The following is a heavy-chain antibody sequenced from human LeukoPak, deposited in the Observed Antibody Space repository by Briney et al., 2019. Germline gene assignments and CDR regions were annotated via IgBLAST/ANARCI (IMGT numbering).Heavy chain of an antibody. CDR2: IYYSGST. CDR1: VGSISSYY. Sequence: PSETLSLTCTVSVGSISSYYWSWIRQPPGKGLEWIGYIYYSGSTNYNPSLKSRVTISVDTSKNQFYLKLRSVTAADTAVYYCARDLPSSIAAHWGQGTLVTVSS. J-gene: IGHJ4*02. CDR3: ARDLPSSIAAH. V-gene: IGHV4-59*01. D-gene: IGHD6-6*01.